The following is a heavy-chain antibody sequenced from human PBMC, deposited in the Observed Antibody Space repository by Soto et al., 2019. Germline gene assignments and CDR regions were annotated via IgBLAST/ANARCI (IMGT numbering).Heavy chain of an antibody. J-gene: IGHJ4*02. Sequence: EVHLVESGGGLVQPGGSLGLSCAASGFTFSSYEMNWVRQAPGKGLEWGSYISTSGSTRRYADSVKGRFTISRDNDKNSLYLEMNSLGAEDAAVYYCARDLHGDGYFPYWGQGTLVTVSS. V-gene: IGHV3-48*03. CDR3: ARDLHGDGYFPY. CDR2: ISTSGSTR. D-gene: IGHD5-12*01. CDR1: GFTFSSYE.